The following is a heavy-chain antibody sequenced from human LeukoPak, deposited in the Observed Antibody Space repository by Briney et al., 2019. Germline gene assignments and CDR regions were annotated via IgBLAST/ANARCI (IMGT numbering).Heavy chain of an antibody. V-gene: IGHV3-30-3*01. CDR3: AREVTYYDSWSGYYYGYFDY. Sequence: PGGSLRLSCAASGFTFSGYPIHWVRQAPGKGLEWVAVISYDGSNKYYADSVKGRFTISRDNSKNTLYLQMNSLRAEDTAVYYCAREVTYYDSWSGYYYGYFDYWGQGTLVTVSS. CDR2: ISYDGSNK. CDR1: GFTFSGYP. D-gene: IGHD3-3*01. J-gene: IGHJ4*02.